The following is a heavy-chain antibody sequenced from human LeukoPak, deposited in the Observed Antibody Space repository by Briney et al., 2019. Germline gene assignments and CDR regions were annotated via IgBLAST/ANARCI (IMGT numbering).Heavy chain of an antibody. Sequence: SETLSLTCAVYGGSLSGYYWNWIRQPPGKGLEWIGEINHSGSTNYNPSLKSGVTISVDTSKNQFSLKLSSVAAADTAVYYCARSQWRKADYWGQGTLVTVSS. V-gene: IGHV4-34*01. J-gene: IGHJ4*02. CDR1: GGSLSGYY. D-gene: IGHD6-19*01. CDR3: ARSQWRKADY. CDR2: INHSGST.